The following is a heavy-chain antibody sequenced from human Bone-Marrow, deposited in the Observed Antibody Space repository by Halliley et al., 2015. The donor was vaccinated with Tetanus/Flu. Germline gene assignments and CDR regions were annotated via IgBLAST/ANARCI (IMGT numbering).Heavy chain of an antibody. Sequence: IVPIVNVANYAQKFQGRVPITADRSANTAYVELRSLRSEDTAIYYCVRVPHPSTVNYKHFSMDVWGQGTAVTVSS. J-gene: IGHJ6*02. CDR3: VRVPHPSTVNYKHFSMDV. D-gene: IGHD4-4*01. V-gene: IGHV1-69*04. CDR2: IVPIVNVA.